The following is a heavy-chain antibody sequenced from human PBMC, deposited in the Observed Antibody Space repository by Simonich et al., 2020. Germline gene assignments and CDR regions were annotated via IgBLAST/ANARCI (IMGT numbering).Heavy chain of an antibody. CDR3: ARTRQEYNWKALPDY. CDR1: GFSLSNARMG. CDR2: FFSNDEK. V-gene: IGHV2-26*01. Sequence: QVPLKESGPVLVKPTEPLPLPCPVSGFSLSNARMGVSWIRQPPGKALEWLANFFSNDEKSYSASLKSRLTITKDTSKSQVVLTMTNMDPVDTATYYCARTRQEYNWKALPDYWGQGTLVTVSS. J-gene: IGHJ4*02. D-gene: IGHD1-20*01.